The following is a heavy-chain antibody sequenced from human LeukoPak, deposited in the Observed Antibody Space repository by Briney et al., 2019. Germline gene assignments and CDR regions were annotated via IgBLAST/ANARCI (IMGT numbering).Heavy chain of an antibody. V-gene: IGHV1-69*05. D-gene: IGHD3-10*01. Sequence: ASVKVSCKVSGYTLTELSMHWVRQAPGQGLEWMGRIIPIFGTANYAQKFQGRVTITTDESTSTAYMELSSLRSEDTAVYYCARDRLWFGEPYYFDYWGQGTLVTVSS. CDR3: ARDRLWFGEPYYFDY. J-gene: IGHJ4*02. CDR1: GYTLTELS. CDR2: IIPIFGTA.